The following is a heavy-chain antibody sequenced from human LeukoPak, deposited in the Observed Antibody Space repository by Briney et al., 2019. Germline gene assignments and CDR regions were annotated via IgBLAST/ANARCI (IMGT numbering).Heavy chain of an antibody. CDR1: GYTFTNYG. CDR3: ARVPLHDDSRHYYPH. V-gene: IGHV1-3*04. Sequence: GASVKVSCKTSGYTFTNYGMHWVRQAPRQSPEWMGWINTGNGNTKSSQKFQDRVTLTRDTSASTGYMELNSLSSEDTAAYYCARVPLHDDSRHYYPHWGQGTPVTVSS. CDR2: INTGNGNT. J-gene: IGHJ1*01. D-gene: IGHD3-22*01.